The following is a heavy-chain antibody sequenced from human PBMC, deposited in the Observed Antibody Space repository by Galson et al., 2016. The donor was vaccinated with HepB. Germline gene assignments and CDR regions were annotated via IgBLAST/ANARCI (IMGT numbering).Heavy chain of an antibody. CDR1: GLNFSTSG. V-gene: IGHV3-33*01. CDR3: ARVFRPETLDL. CDR2: IWHDGTNR. Sequence: SLRLSCAVSGLNFSTSGMHWVRQAPGKGLEWVAVIWHDGTNRYYSDSVKGRFTISRDNSNNTLYLQMNSPRVDDTAMYYCARVFRPETLDLWGQGTLVTVSS. J-gene: IGHJ5*02.